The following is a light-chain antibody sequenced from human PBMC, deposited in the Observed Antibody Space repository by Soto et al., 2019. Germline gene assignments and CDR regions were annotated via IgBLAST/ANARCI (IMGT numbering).Light chain of an antibody. CDR2: AAS. CDR1: QGVSNN. CDR3: QKYNSVPWT. J-gene: IGKJ1*01. Sequence: DIQITQSPSSLSASVGDRVTITCRASQGVSNNLAWYQQKPGKVPKLLIYAASALQSGVPSRFSGSGSGTDFTLTISSLQPEDVATYYCQKYNSVPWTFGQGTKVEIK. V-gene: IGKV1-27*01.